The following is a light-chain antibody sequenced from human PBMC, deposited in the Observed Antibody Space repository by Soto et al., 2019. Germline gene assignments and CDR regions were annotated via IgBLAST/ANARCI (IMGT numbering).Light chain of an antibody. V-gene: IGKV1-39*01. CDR3: QHYDNLPLT. J-gene: IGKJ4*01. Sequence: DIQMTQSPSSLSASVGDRVTITGRASQSISSYLNWYQQKPGKAPKLLIYAASSLQSGVPSRFSGSGSGTDFTLTISSLQPEDVGTYFCQHYDNLPLTFGGGTKVDIK. CDR1: QSISSY. CDR2: AAS.